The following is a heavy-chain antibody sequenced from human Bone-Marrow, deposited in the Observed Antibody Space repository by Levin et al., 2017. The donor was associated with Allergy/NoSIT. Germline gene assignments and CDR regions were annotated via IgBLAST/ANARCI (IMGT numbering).Heavy chain of an antibody. CDR1: GFTFSSYA. J-gene: IGHJ6*02. Sequence: GGSLRLSCAASGFTFSSYAMSWVRQAPGKGLEWVSGISGSGASTYYADSVKGRFTISRDNSKNTLYLQMNSLRAEDTAVYYCAKESSTSWYPLPYYYYGMDVWGQGTTVTVSS. V-gene: IGHV3-23*01. CDR2: ISGSGAST. CDR3: AKESSTSWYPLPYYYYGMDV. D-gene: IGHD2-2*01.